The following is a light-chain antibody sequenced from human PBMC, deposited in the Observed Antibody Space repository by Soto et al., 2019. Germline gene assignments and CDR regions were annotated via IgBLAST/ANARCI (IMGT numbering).Light chain of an antibody. CDR1: SSDVGGYNY. Sequence: QSALTQPASVSGSPGQSITISCTGSSSDVGGYNYVSWYQQHPGKAPKLMIYEVSNRPSGISNRFSGSKSGNTASLTLSGLQAEDEADYHCASWDDSLNGVVFGGGTKLTVL. CDR2: EVS. CDR3: ASWDDSLNGVV. V-gene: IGLV2-14*01. J-gene: IGLJ2*01.